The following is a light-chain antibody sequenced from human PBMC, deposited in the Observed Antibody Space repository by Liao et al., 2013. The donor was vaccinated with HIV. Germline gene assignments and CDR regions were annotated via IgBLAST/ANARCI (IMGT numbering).Light chain of an antibody. CDR3: QLWDSSSDHPYV. J-gene: IGLJ1*01. Sequence: SYELTQPPSVSVSPGQTANITCSGDELGYKYVSWYRQKPGQSPVLVIYEDVKRPSGIPERFSGSNSGNTATLTISRVEPGDEADYYCQLWDSSSDHPYVFGTGTQVTVL. CDR1: ELGYKY. CDR2: EDV. V-gene: IGLV3-1*01.